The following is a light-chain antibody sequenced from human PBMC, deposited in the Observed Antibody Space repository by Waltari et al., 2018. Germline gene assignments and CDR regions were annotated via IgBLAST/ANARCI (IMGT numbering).Light chain of an antibody. J-gene: IGKJ2*01. CDR1: KDIRKN. CDR2: DAS. V-gene: IGKV1-33*01. CDR3: QHYNNLPYT. Sequence: GDRVTITCRASKDIRKNLSWFQERPGKAPKLLIYDASNLEAGVPSRFSGTGSGTDFSLTISSLQPEDSATYYCQHYNNLPYTFSRGTKLPIK.